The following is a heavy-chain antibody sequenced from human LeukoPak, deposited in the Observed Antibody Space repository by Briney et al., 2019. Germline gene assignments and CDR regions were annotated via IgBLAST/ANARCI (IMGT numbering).Heavy chain of an antibody. J-gene: IGHJ4*02. V-gene: IGHV6-1*01. CDR1: GDSVSSNSAA. Sequence: SQTLSLTCAISGDSVSSNSAAWNWIRQSPSRGLEWLGRTYYRSKWYNDYAVSVKSRITINPDTSKNQFSLQLNSVTPEDTAVYYCATSPVYSYGHPYYFDYWGQGTLVTVSS. CDR2: TYYRSKWYN. D-gene: IGHD5-18*01. CDR3: ATSPVYSYGHPYYFDY.